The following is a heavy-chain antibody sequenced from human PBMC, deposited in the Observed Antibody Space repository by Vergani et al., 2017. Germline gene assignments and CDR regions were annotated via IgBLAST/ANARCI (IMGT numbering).Heavy chain of an antibody. Sequence: QVQLVESGGGVVQPGRSLRLSCAASGFTFNQYGMHWVRQAPGKGLECVAVTWYDGNNKQYADSVKGQFTIYRDNSKSTMYLQMNSLRDEHTGIYYCARDLRVCYNLLDAWVEGTVVTVSS. CDR3: ARDLRVCYNLLDA. V-gene: IGHV3-33*01. J-gene: IGHJ5*02. D-gene: IGHD1-14*01. CDR1: GFTFNQYG. CDR2: TWYDGNNK.